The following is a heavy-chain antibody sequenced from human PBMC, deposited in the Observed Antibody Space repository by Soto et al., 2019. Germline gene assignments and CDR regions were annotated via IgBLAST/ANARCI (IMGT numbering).Heavy chain of an antibody. Sequence: EVQLVESGGTLVQPGRSLRLSCAASGFSFDEYAMHWVRQVPGKGLEWVSGVSWNSGTVSYGDSVKGRFTISRDNDKNSLYLQMNSLRAEDTAMYYCAKGFCSSAKCYTYSYMDVWGKGTAVTVSS. D-gene: IGHD2-2*01. V-gene: IGHV3-9*01. CDR1: GFSFDEYA. CDR2: VSWNSGTV. J-gene: IGHJ6*03. CDR3: AKGFCSSAKCYTYSYMDV.